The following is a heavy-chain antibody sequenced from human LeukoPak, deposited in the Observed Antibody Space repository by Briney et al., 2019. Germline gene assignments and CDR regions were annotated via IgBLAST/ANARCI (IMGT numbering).Heavy chain of an antibody. CDR2: ISSSSSTI. Sequence: GGSLRLSCAASGFTFSSYSMNWVRQAPGKGLEWVSYISSSSSTIYYADSVKGRFTISRDNAKSSLYLQMNSLRAEDTAVYYCARDSGLRGVIKSPDYWGQGTLVTVSS. CDR3: ARDSGLRGVIKSPDY. J-gene: IGHJ4*02. V-gene: IGHV3-48*04. D-gene: IGHD3-10*01. CDR1: GFTFSSYS.